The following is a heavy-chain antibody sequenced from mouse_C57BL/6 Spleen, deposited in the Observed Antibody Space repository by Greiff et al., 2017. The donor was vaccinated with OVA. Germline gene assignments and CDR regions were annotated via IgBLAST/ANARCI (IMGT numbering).Heavy chain of an antibody. D-gene: IGHD1-1*01. V-gene: IGHV5-4*01. CDR3: AREGYGSGFAY. CDR2: ISDGGSYT. J-gene: IGHJ3*01. Sequence: VQLQQSGGGLVKPGGSLKLSCAASGFTFSSYAMSWVRQTPEKRLEWVATISDGGSYTYYPDNVKGRFTISRDNAKNNLYLQMSHLKSEDTAMYYCAREGYGSGFAYWGQGTLVTVSA. CDR1: GFTFSSYA.